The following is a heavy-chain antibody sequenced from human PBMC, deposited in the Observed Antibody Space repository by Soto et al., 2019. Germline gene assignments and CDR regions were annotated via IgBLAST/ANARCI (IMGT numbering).Heavy chain of an antibody. CDR1: GASISGFY. CDR3: VRDGTKTLRDWFDP. D-gene: IGHD1-1*01. CDR2: IYATGTT. V-gene: IGHV4-4*07. J-gene: IGHJ5*02. Sequence: SETLSLTCTVSGASISGFYWSWIRKSAGKGLEWIGRIYATGTTDYNLSLKSRVMMSVDTSKKQFSLKLRSVTAADTAVYYCVRDGTKTLRDWFDPWGQGISVTVSS.